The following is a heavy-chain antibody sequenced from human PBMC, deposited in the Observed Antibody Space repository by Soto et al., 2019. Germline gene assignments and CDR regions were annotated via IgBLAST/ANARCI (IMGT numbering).Heavy chain of an antibody. D-gene: IGHD3-9*01. CDR1: GFTFSDYG. CDR2: IWHDGSNE. Sequence: QVQLVESGGGVVQPGRSLRLSCAASGFTFSDYGMHWVRQAPGKGLEWVALIWHDGSNEYYADSVKGRFTISRDNFNNTLYLQMNSLRAEDTAVYYCAGINYDIFTGYVSDYWGQGALVTVSS. CDR3: AGINYDIFTGYVSDY. J-gene: IGHJ4*02. V-gene: IGHV3-33*01.